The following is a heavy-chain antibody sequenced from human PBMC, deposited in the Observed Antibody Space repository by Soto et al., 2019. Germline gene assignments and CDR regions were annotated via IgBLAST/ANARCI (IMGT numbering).Heavy chain of an antibody. Sequence: GGSLRLSCEASGFTFNTFAMSWVRQAPGRGLEWVSRINKSGGSRYYSDSVRGRFTVSRDDSKNTLFLQINSLRDEDTAIYYCAKGAEMPTIPFDYWGQGALVTVSS. D-gene: IGHD1-1*01. CDR1: GFTFNTFA. CDR2: INKSGGSR. J-gene: IGHJ4*02. V-gene: IGHV3-23*01. CDR3: AKGAEMPTIPFDY.